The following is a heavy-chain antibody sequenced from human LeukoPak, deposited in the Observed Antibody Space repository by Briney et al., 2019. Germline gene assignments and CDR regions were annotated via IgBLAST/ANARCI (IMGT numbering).Heavy chain of an antibody. V-gene: IGHV3-30*18. CDR2: ISYDGSNK. CDR3: AKADYSNSFDY. Sequence: GRSVRLSCAASGFTFSSYGMHWVRQAPGKGLEWVAVISYDGSNKYYADSVKGRFTISRDNSKNTLYLQMSSLRAEDTAVYYCAKADYSNSFDYWGQGTLVTVSS. CDR1: GFTFSSYG. D-gene: IGHD4-11*01. J-gene: IGHJ4*02.